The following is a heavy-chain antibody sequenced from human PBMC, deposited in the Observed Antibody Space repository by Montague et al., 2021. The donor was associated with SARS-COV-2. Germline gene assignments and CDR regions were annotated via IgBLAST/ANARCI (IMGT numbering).Heavy chain of an antibody. CDR1: GGSFSDYY. CDR3: ARVATGWRPGEFWYFDF. V-gene: IGHV4-34*01. Sequence: SETLSLTCAVYGGSFSDYYWAWIRQPPGKGLEWIGEINYSGHANYNPSLKSRVIMSVDTSRDEFSLKVNSVTAADTAMYYCARVATGWRPGEFWYFDFWGRGTLVTVSS. J-gene: IGHJ2*01. CDR2: INYSGHA. D-gene: IGHD3-10*01.